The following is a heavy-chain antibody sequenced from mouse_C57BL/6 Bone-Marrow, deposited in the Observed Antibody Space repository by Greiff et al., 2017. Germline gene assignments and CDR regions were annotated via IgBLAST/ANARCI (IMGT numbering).Heavy chain of an antibody. V-gene: IGHV1-69*01. D-gene: IGHD1-1*01. J-gene: IGHJ2*01. CDR3: AGGSSYDFDY. CDR1: GYTFTSYW. CDR2: IDPSDSYT. Sequence: QVHVKQPGAELVMPGASVKLSYKASGYTFTSYWMHWVKQRPGQGLEWIGEIDPSDSYTNYNQKFKGKSTLTVDKSSSTAYMQLSSLTSEDSAVYYCAGGSSYDFDYWGQGTTLTVSS.